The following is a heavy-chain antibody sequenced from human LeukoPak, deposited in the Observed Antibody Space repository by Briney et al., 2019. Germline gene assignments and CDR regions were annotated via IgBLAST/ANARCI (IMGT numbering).Heavy chain of an antibody. CDR2: IKNDESTA. J-gene: IGHJ4*02. D-gene: IGHD1-26*01. CDR1: GFTITNNW. V-gene: IGHV3-74*03. Sequence: GGSLRLPCVASGFTITNNWMYWVRQAPGRGLVWVSRIKNDESTAVYADSVKGRFTTSRDNAKNTLYLQMNSLRVEDTAVYYCAAVFKGSSLEDYWGQGTRVTVSS. CDR3: AAVFKGSSLEDY.